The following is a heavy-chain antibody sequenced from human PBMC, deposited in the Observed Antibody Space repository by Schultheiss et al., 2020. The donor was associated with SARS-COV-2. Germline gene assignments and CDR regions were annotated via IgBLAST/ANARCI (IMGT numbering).Heavy chain of an antibody. CDR3: ARPRSYYSHGDAFDI. V-gene: IGHV4-39*01. CDR2: MCYSGST. J-gene: IGHJ3*02. D-gene: IGHD3-10*01. CDR1: VGSIGSSSYC. Sequence: SETLSLTCAVSVGSIGSSSYCWGWIRQLPGKGLEWIGSMCYSGSTYYNPSLKSRVTISVDTSKNQISLKLSSVTAADTAVYYCARPRSYYSHGDAFDIWGQGTMVTVSS.